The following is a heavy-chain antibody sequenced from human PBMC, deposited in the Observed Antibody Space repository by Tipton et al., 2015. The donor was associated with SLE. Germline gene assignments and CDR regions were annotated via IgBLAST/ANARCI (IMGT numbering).Heavy chain of an antibody. J-gene: IGHJ4*02. V-gene: IGHV4-30-2*01. D-gene: IGHD6-19*01. Sequence: TLSLTCTVSGASISGGGYSWNWIRQPPGKGLEWIGYIYPSGTTYYNPSLKIRVTLSVDKSKHQFSLNLRSVTDADTAVYYCASELLRDYFSAWGPDYWGQGTLVTVSS. CDR1: GASISGGGYS. CDR3: ASELLRDYFSAWGPDY. CDR2: IYPSGTT.